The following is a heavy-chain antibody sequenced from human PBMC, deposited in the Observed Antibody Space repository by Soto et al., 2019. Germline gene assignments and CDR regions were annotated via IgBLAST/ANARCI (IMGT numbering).Heavy chain of an antibody. D-gene: IGHD2-15*01. CDR2: ISYDGSNK. CDR1: GFTFSSYA. J-gene: IGHJ4*02. Sequence: QVQLVESGGGVVQPGRSLRLSCAASGFTFSSYAMHWVRQAPGKGLEWVAVISYDGSNKYYADSVKGRFTISRDNSKKQVYLEMNRLRGEEHGGYLFWREGTVVIGGDYWGQGTLVTVSS. CDR3: WREGTVVIGGDY. V-gene: IGHV3-30-3*01.